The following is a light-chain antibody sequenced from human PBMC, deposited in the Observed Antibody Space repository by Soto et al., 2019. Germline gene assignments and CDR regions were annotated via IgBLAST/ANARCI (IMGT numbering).Light chain of an antibody. CDR2: KAS. CDR1: QTISSW. J-gene: IGKJ1*01. V-gene: IGKV1-5*03. Sequence: DIQLTQSPSTLYGSVGDRVTITCLASQTISSWLAWYQQKPGKAPKLLIYKASTLKSGVPSRFSGSGSGTEFTLTISSLQPDDFATYYCQHYNSYSEAFGQGTKVDIK. CDR3: QHYNSYSEA.